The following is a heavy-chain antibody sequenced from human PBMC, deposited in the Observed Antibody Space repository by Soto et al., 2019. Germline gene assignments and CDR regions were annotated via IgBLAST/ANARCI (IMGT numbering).Heavy chain of an antibody. CDR1: GGSFSGYY. V-gene: IGHV4-34*01. D-gene: IGHD5-18*01. Sequence: SETLSLTCAVYGGSFSGYYWSWIRQPPGKGLEWIGEINHSGSTNYNPSLKSRVTISVDTSKNQFSLKLSSVTAADTAVYYCARGRRGYSSGLPNYFDYWGQGTLVTVSS. CDR2: INHSGST. J-gene: IGHJ4*02. CDR3: ARGRRGYSSGLPNYFDY.